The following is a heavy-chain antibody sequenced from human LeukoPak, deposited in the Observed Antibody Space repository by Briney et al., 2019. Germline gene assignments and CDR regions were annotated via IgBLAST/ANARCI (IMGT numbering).Heavy chain of an antibody. CDR3: LTKYYDILTGYYIDY. D-gene: IGHD3-9*01. Sequence: GGSLRLSCAASGFTFSSYWMSWVRQAPGKGLEWVANIKQDGSEKYYVDSVKGRFTISRDSAKNSLYLQMNSLRAEDTAVYYCLTKYYDILTGYYIDYWGQGTLVTVSS. J-gene: IGHJ4*02. V-gene: IGHV3-7*01. CDR2: IKQDGSEK. CDR1: GFTFSSYW.